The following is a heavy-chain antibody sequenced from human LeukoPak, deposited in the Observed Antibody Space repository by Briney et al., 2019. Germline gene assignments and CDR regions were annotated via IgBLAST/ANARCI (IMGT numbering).Heavy chain of an antibody. CDR2: INTNTGKP. D-gene: IGHD6-13*01. CDR3: AREAAAGTVPVGL. V-gene: IGHV7-4-1*02. J-gene: IGHJ4*02. CDR1: GYTFTNYA. Sequence: GXSVKVSCKASGYTFTNYAINWVGQAPGQGLEWMGWINTNTGKPTYAQGFTGRIVFSLDTSVSTAYLQISSLKAEDTGVYYCAREAAAGTVPVGLWGQGTPVTVSS.